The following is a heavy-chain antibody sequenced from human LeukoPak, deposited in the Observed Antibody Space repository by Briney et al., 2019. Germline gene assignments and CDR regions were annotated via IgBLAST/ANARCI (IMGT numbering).Heavy chain of an antibody. CDR3: TTQRMVRGVIITLAY. Sequence: GGSLRLSCVASGFTFSNAWMSWVRQAPGKGLEWVGRIKSKTDGGTTDSAAPVKGRFTISRDDSKNTLYLQMNSLKTEDTAVYYCTTQRMVRGVIITLAYWGQGTLVTVPS. V-gene: IGHV3-15*01. CDR1: GFTFSNAW. J-gene: IGHJ4*02. D-gene: IGHD3-10*01. CDR2: IKSKTDGGTT.